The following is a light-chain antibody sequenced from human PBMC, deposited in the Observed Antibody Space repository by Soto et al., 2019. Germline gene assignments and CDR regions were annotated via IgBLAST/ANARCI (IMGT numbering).Light chain of an antibody. Sequence: DIQMTQSPSSLCASVGDRVTVTCRASQSISRYLNWYQQKPGKAPKLLIYAASSLQSGVPSRFSGSGSGTDFTLTISSLQPEDFATYYCQQSYSTLPGYTFGQGTKLEIK. CDR3: QQSYSTLPGYT. CDR2: AAS. CDR1: QSISRY. J-gene: IGKJ2*01. V-gene: IGKV1-39*01.